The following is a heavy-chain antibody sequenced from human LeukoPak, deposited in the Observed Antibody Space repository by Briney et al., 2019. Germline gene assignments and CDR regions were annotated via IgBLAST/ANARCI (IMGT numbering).Heavy chain of an antibody. CDR1: GYTFTSYD. V-gene: IGHV1-8*01. J-gene: IGHJ1*01. Sequence: ASVKVSCKASGYTFTSYDINWVRQATGQGLEWMGWMNPNSGNTGYAQKFQGRVTMTRNTSISTAYMELSSLRSEDTAVYYCARWANYYGSGSDENFQHWGQGTLVTVSS. CDR3: ARWANYYGSGSDENFQH. D-gene: IGHD3-10*01. CDR2: MNPNSGNT.